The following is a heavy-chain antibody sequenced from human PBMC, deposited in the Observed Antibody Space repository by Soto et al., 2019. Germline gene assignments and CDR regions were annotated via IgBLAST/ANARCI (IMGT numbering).Heavy chain of an antibody. J-gene: IGHJ5*02. CDR1: GFTFSSYE. CDR3: ASRDYDSSGYYYNWFDP. Sequence: GGSLRLSCAASGFTFSSYEMNWVRQAPGKGLEWVSYISSSGSTIYYADSVKGRFTISSDNAKNSLYLQMNSLRAEDTAVYYCASRDYDSSGYYYNWFDPWGQGTLVTVSS. V-gene: IGHV3-48*03. D-gene: IGHD3-22*01. CDR2: ISSSGSTI.